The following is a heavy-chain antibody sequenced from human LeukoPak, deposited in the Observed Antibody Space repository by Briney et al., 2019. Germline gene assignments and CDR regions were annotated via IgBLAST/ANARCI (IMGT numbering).Heavy chain of an antibody. Sequence: GGSLRLSCAASGFTFSSYAMHWVRQAPGKGLEWVAFIRYDGSNKYYADSVKGRFTISRDNSKNTLYLQMNSLRAEDTAVYYCAKARIAVAGPDYWGQGTLVTVSS. V-gene: IGHV3-30*02. CDR1: GFTFSSYA. D-gene: IGHD6-19*01. CDR3: AKARIAVAGPDY. J-gene: IGHJ4*02. CDR2: IRYDGSNK.